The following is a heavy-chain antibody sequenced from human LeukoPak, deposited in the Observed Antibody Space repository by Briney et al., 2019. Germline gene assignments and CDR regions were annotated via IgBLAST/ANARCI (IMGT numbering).Heavy chain of an antibody. V-gene: IGHV4-39*01. Sequence: PSETLSLTCTVSGGPISSSSYYWGWIRQPPGKGLEWIGSIYYSGGTYYNPSLKSRRVTISVDTSKNQFSLRLSSVTAADTAVYYCARHQWHYYYYMGVWGKGSTVTVSS. J-gene: IGHJ6*03. CDR1: GGPISSSSYY. CDR2: IYYSGGT. CDR3: ARHQWHYYYYMGV. D-gene: IGHD6-19*01.